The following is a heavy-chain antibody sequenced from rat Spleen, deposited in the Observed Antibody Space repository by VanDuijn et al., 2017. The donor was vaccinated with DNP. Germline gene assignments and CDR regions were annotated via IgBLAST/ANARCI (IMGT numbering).Heavy chain of an antibody. CDR2: ITRSGGST. CDR3: LKHLDA. CDR1: GFTFSSYY. J-gene: IGHJ4*01. Sequence: EVQLVESGGGLVQPGRSLKLSCAASGFTFSSYYMAWVRQVPGKGLEWVASITRSGGSTNYRDSVKGRFTISRDNAKNTLYLQMDSLRSEDTATYYCLKHLDAWGQGTSVTVSS. V-gene: IGHV5-25*01.